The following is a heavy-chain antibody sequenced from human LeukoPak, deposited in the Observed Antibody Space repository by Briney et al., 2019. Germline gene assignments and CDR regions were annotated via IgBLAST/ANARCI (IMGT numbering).Heavy chain of an antibody. CDR3: ARDIVVVPAAIGTGNWFDP. V-gene: IGHV3-33*01. CDR1: GFTFSSYG. CDR2: IWYDGSNQ. Sequence: GEFLRLSCAASGFTFSSYGMHWVRQAPGKGLEWVAVIWYDGSNQYYADSVKGRFTISRDNSKNTLYLQMNSLRAEDTAVYYCARDIVVVPAAIGTGNWFDPWGQGTLVTVSP. J-gene: IGHJ5*02. D-gene: IGHD2-2*01.